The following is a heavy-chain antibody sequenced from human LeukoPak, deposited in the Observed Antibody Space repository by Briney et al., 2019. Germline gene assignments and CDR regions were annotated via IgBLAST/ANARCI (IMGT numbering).Heavy chain of an antibody. CDR1: GYTFTGYD. D-gene: IGHD3-16*02. CDR2: MNPNSGNT. V-gene: IGHV1-8*01. CDR3: ARGTGYDYIWGSYRYYYFDY. J-gene: IGHJ4*02. Sequence: ASVKVSCKASGYTFTGYDINWVRQATGQGLEWMGWMNPNSGNTGYAQKFQGRVTMTRNTSISTAYMELSSLRSEDTAVYYCARGTGYDYIWGSYRYYYFDYWGQGTLVTVSS.